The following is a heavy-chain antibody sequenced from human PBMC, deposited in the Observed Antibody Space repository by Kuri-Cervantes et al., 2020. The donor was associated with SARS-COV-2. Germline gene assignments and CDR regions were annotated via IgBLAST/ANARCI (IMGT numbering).Heavy chain of an antibody. V-gene: IGHV1-18*01. D-gene: IGHD2-15*01. CDR2: ISAYNGNT. CDR3: ARNPVVVVAATPNNRFDP. Sequence: ASVKISCKASGYTFTSYGISWVRQAPGQGLERMGWISAYNGNTNYAQKLQGRVTMTTDTSTSTAYMELRSLRSDDTAAYYCARNPVVVVAATPNNRFDPWGQGTLVTVSS. CDR1: GYTFTSYG. J-gene: IGHJ5*02.